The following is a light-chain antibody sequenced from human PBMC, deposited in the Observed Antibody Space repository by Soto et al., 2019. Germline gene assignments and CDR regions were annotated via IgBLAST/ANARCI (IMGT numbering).Light chain of an antibody. V-gene: IGKV2-30*02. CDR2: KVS. J-gene: IGKJ1*01. Sequence: DVVLTQTPLSLSVTLGQPASISCSSDESLVHTNGNTYLNWFQLRPGQSPRRLIYKVSNRDSGVPDRFSGSGAGTDFTLKISRVEAEDVGVXXXXXXXXXXWTFGHGTKVDIK. CDR1: ESLVHTNGNTY. CDR3: XXXXXXXWT.